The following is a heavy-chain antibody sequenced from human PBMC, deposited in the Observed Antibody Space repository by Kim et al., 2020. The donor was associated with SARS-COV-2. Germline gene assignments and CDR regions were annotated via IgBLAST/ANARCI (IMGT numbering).Heavy chain of an antibody. CDR3: ARRGRIGAASGNWFDP. J-gene: IGHJ5*02. V-gene: IGHV4-39*01. CDR1: GGSISYSNYY. D-gene: IGHD6-13*01. CDR2: IYYTGST. Sequence: SETLSLTCNVSGGSISYSNYYWGWIRQPPGKGLEWIGSIYYTGSTYYNPSLTRGVSISLDTSKNQFSLSLTAVTAADTAVYFCARRGRIGAASGNWFDPWGQGTLVTVSS.